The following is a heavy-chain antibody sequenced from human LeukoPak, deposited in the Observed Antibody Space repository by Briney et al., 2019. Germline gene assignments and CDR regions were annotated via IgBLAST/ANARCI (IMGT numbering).Heavy chain of an antibody. CDR3: ALPGKGSGSYSATYFDY. CDR1: GFTFSSYG. J-gene: IGHJ4*02. CDR2: IPYDGSNK. Sequence: PGGSLRHSCAASGFTFSSYGMHWVRQAPGKGLEWVAVIPYDGSNKYYADSVKGRFTISRDNSKNTLYLQMNSLRAGDTAVYYCALPGKGSGSYSATYFDYWGQGTLVTVSS. V-gene: IGHV3-30*03. D-gene: IGHD1-26*01.